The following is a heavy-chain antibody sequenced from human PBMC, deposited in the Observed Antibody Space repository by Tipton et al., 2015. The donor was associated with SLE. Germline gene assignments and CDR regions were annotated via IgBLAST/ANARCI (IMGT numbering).Heavy chain of an antibody. CDR1: GFTFSSYG. CDR2: IWYDGSNK. D-gene: IGHD6-13*01. J-gene: IGHJ4*02. V-gene: IGHV3-33*01. Sequence: SGFTFSSYGMHWVRQAPGKGLEWVAVIWYDGSNKYYADSVKGRFTISRDNSKNTLYLQMNSLRAEDTAVYYCARGSGTAAAAVDYWGQGTLVTVSS. CDR3: ARGSGTAAAAVDY.